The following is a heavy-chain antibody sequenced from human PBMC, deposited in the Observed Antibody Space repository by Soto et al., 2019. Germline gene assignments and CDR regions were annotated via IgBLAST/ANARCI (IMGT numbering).Heavy chain of an antibody. CDR1: GYSISIGFS. Sequence: PSETLSLTCAVSGYSISIGFSWAWIRQPPGRGLEWIGSVSHSASNYYNVSLKSRITISLDTSQNQFSLKLSSVTAADTGMYYRARDWGTGFYHFDHWGQGTLVTVSS. V-gene: IGHV4-38-2*02. CDR2: VSHSASN. CDR3: ARDWGTGFYHFDH. D-gene: IGHD6-19*01. J-gene: IGHJ4*02.